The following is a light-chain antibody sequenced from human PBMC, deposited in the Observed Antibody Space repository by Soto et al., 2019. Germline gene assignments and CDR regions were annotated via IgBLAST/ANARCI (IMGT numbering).Light chain of an antibody. V-gene: IGKV1-5*03. Sequence: DIQMTPSPSTLSGSVVDIVTISCLSSQTISSWLACYQQKPGKAPKLLIYKASTLKSGVPSRFSGSGSGTEFTLTISSLQPDDFATYYCQHYNSYSEAFGQGTKVDIK. CDR3: QHYNSYSEA. CDR1: QTISSW. J-gene: IGKJ1*01. CDR2: KAS.